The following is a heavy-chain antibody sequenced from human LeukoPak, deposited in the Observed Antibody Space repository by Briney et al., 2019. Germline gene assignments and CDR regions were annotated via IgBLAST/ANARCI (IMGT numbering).Heavy chain of an antibody. CDR3: ARLGYYYDSSGYRPSEYFQH. V-gene: IGHV4-31*03. J-gene: IGHJ1*01. CDR1: GGSISSGGYS. Sequence: SETLSLTCTVSGGSISSGGYSWSWIRQHPGKGLEWIGYIYYSGSTYYNPSLKSRVTISVDTSKNQFSLKLISVTAADTAVYYCARLGYYYDSSGYRPSEYFQHWGQGTLVTVSS. D-gene: IGHD3-22*01. CDR2: IYYSGST.